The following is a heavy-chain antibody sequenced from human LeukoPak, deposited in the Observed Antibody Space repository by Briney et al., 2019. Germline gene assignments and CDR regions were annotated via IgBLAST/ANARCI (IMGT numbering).Heavy chain of an antibody. CDR2: ISWNSGSI. CDR1: GFTFDDYA. V-gene: IGHV3-9*01. D-gene: IGHD6-13*01. Sequence: GGSLRLSCAASGFTFDDYAMHWVRQAPGKGPEWVSGISWNSGSIGYADSVKGRFTISRDNAKNSLYLQMNSLRAEDTALYYCAKADSSSWDLFDYWGQGTLVTVSS. CDR3: AKADSSSWDLFDY. J-gene: IGHJ4*02.